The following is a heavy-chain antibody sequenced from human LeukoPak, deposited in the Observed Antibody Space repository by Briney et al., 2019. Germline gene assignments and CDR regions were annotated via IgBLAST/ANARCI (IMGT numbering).Heavy chain of an antibody. CDR3: ATLVEMANIQH. J-gene: IGHJ1*01. CDR2: ISSSSSHI. CDR1: GFTFSSYS. V-gene: IGHV3-21*01. D-gene: IGHD5-24*01. Sequence: GGSLRLSCAASGFTFSSYSMNWVRQAPGKGLEWVSSISSSSSHIYYADSVKGRFTISRDNAKNSLYPQMNSLRAEDTAVYYCATLVEMANIQHWGQGTLVTVSS.